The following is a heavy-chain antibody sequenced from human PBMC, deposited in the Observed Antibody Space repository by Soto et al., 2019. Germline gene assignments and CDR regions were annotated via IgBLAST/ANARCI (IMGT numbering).Heavy chain of an antibody. CDR2: IWYDGSNK. CDR1: GFTFSSYG. D-gene: IGHD1-26*01. Sequence: QVQLVESGGGVVQPGRSLRLSCAASGFTFSSYGMHWVRQAPGKGLEWVAVIWYDGSNKYYADSVKGRFTISRDNSKNTLYRQMNSLRAEDTAVYYCARGPSGRYFDYWGQGTLVTVSS. V-gene: IGHV3-33*01. J-gene: IGHJ4*02. CDR3: ARGPSGRYFDY.